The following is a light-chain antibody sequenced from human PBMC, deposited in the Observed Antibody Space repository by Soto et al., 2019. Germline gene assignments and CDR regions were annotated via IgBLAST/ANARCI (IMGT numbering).Light chain of an antibody. CDR2: GAS. J-gene: IGKJ1*01. V-gene: IGKV3-15*01. Sequence: ETVMTQSPATLSVSPGERATLSCRASQSVSSNLAWYQQKPGQAPRLLIYGASTRATGIPARFSGSGSGTESTLTISSLQSEDFAVYYCQQYTHWPRAFGQGTKLDVK. CDR3: QQYTHWPRA. CDR1: QSVSSN.